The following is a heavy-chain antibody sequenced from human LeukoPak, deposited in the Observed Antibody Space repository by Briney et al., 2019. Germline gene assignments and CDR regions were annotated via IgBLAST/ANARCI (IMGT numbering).Heavy chain of an antibody. CDR3: ARVQYSGYDYVRAGTGLDY. CDR1: GFTFSSYS. J-gene: IGHJ4*02. CDR2: ISSSSSYI. D-gene: IGHD5-12*01. V-gene: IGHV3-21*01. Sequence: GGSLRLSCAASGFTFSSYSMNWVRQAPGKGVGGVSSISSSSSYIYYADSVKGRFTISRDNAKNSLYLQMNSLRAEDTAVYYCARVQYSGYDYVRAGTGLDYWGQGTLVTVSS.